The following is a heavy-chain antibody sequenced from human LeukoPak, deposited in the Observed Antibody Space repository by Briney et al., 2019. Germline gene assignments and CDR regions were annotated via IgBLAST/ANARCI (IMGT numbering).Heavy chain of an antibody. CDR3: SRADSSSNWFDP. V-gene: IGHV1-69*01. J-gene: IGHJ5*02. CDR2: IIPIFGTA. CDR1: GGTFSSYA. Sequence: GASVKVSCKASGGTFSSYAISWVRQAPGQGLEWMGGIIPIFGTANYAHKFQGSVTITADESTSTAYMELSSLRSEDTAVYYWSRADSSSNWFDPWGQGTLVTVSS. D-gene: IGHD2-15*01.